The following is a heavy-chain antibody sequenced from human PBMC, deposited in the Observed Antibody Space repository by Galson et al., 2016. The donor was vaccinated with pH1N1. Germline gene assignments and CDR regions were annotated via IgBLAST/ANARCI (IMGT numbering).Heavy chain of an antibody. J-gene: IGHJ3*02. CDR3: ARQYDFGDYRGNAFDI. CDR2: VNPGGSTI. CDR1: GYIFTSQW. Sequence: QSGAEVKKSGESLKISCKASGYIFTSQWIAWVRQVPGKGLEWVGVVNPGGSTIRYSPSFQGQVTISSDKSISTAYLQWISLRASDTAMYYCARQYDFGDYRGNAFDIWGQGTVVIVSS. D-gene: IGHD4-17*01. V-gene: IGHV5-51*03.